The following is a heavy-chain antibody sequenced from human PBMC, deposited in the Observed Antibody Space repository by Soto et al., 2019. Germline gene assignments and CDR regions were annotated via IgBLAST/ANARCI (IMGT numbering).Heavy chain of an antibody. CDR1: GYTFTSYD. V-gene: IGHV1-8*01. D-gene: IGHD6-19*01. CDR2: MNPNSGNT. Sequence: ASVKVSCKASGYTFTSYDINWVRQATGQGLEWMGWMNPNSGNTGYAQKFQGRVTMTRNTSISTAYMELSSLRSEDTAVYYCARVRSSGWYGGGWFDPWGQGTLVTVS. CDR3: ARVRSSGWYGGGWFDP. J-gene: IGHJ5*02.